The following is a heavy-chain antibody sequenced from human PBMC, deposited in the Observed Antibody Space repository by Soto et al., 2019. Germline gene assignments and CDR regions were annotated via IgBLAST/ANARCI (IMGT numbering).Heavy chain of an antibody. CDR1: GFSLSNARMG. J-gene: IGHJ6*02. CDR3: ARIRKVGSSWTGNSYYGMDV. D-gene: IGHD6-13*01. V-gene: IGHV2-26*01. CDR2: IFSNDEK. Sequence: QVTLKESGPVLVKPTETLTLTCTVSGFSLSNARMGVSWIRQPPGKALEWLAHIFSNDEKSYSTSLKSRLTISQNTSKSQVVLTMTNMDPVDTATYYSARIRKVGSSWTGNSYYGMDVWGQGTTVTVSS.